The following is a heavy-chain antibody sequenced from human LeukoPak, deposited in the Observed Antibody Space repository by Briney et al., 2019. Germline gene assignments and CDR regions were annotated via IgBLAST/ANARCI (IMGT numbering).Heavy chain of an antibody. CDR3: ARAASCGGDSSSSYLQH. V-gene: IGHV3-74*01. D-gene: IGHD2-21*02. Sequence: GGSLRLSCAASGFTFSSHWMHWVRQAPGKGLVWVSRINSDGSSTSYADSVKGRFTISRDNAKNTLYLQMNSLRAEDMAVYYCARAASCGGDSSSSYLQHWGQGTLVTVSS. CDR2: INSDGSST. J-gene: IGHJ1*01. CDR1: GFTFSSHW.